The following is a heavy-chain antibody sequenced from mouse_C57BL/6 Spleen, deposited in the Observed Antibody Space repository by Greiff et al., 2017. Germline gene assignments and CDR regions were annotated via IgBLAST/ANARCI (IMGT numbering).Heavy chain of an antibody. D-gene: IGHD2-4*01. CDR2: INPNNGGT. Sequence: EVQLVESGPELVKPGASVKIPCKASGYTFTDYNMDWVKQSHGKSLEWIGDINPNNGGTIYNQKFKGKATLTVDKSSSTAYMELRSLTSEDTAVYYCARSYIDDYDLDYWGQGTSVTVSS. J-gene: IGHJ4*01. V-gene: IGHV1-18*01. CDR1: GYTFTDYN. CDR3: ARSYIDDYDLDY.